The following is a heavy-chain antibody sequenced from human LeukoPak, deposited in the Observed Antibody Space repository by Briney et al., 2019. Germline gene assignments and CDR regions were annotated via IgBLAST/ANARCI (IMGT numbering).Heavy chain of an antibody. V-gene: IGHV3-21*01. CDR1: GFTFSSYS. D-gene: IGHD1-1*01. Sequence: KTGGSLRLSCAASGFTFSSYSMNWVRQAPGQGLEWVSSISINSNYIYYADSMKGRFTISRDDAKNSLYLQMNSLRVEDTAVYYCVRDPSGSGFAFDSWGQGALVTVSS. CDR3: VRDPSGSGFAFDS. CDR2: ISINSNYI. J-gene: IGHJ4*02.